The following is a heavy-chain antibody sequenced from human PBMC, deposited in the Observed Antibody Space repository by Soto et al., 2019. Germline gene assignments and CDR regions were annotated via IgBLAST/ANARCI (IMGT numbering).Heavy chain of an antibody. CDR1: GGTFSSYA. CDR3: AGDRITMVRGAGFYY. Sequence: QVQLVQSGAEVKKPGSSVKVSCKASGGTFSSYAISWVRQAPGQGLEWMGGIIPIFGTANYAQKFQGRVTITADESTSTAYMELSSLRSEDTAVYCWAGDRITMVRGAGFYYWGQGTLVTVSS. V-gene: IGHV1-69*12. D-gene: IGHD3-10*01. J-gene: IGHJ4*02. CDR2: IIPIFGTA.